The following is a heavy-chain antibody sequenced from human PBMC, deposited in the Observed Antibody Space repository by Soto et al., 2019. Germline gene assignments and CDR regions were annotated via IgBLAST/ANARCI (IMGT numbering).Heavy chain of an antibody. J-gene: IGHJ5*02. CDR1: GGSVSSGSYY. V-gene: IGHV4-61*01. CDR3: ARGAGIYTYGGWFDP. CDR2: ISYSGST. D-gene: IGHD6-13*01. Sequence: LSLTCTVSGGSVSSGSYYWSWIRQPPGKGLEWIGYISYSGSTNYNPSLKSRVTISVDTSKNQFSLKLSSVTAADTAVYYCARGAGIYTYGGWFDPWGQGTLVTVSS.